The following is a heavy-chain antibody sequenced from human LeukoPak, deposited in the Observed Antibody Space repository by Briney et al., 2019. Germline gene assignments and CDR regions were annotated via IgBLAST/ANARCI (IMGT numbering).Heavy chain of an antibody. Sequence: PSETLSLTCAVYGGSFSGYYWSWIRQPPGKGLEWIGEINHSGSTNYNPSLKSRVTISVDTSKNQFSLKLSSVTAADTAVYYCARGRSIAAAGGWFDPWGRGTLVTVSS. CDR2: INHSGST. D-gene: IGHD6-13*01. CDR1: GGSFSGYY. V-gene: IGHV4-34*01. CDR3: ARGRSIAAAGGWFDP. J-gene: IGHJ5*02.